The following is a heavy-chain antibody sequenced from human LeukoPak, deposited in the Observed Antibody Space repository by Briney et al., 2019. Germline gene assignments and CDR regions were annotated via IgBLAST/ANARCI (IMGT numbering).Heavy chain of an antibody. D-gene: IGHD3-3*01. CDR2: IDSNNIAI. Sequence: GGSLRLSCAASGFTFSSYSMNWVRQAPGKGLEWVSYIDSNNIAIYYADSVKGRFTISRDNDKNSLYLQMNSLRVEDTAVYYCARDFARDRITIFGVVDYWGQGTLVTVSS. V-gene: IGHV3-48*04. CDR1: GFTFSSYS. CDR3: ARDFARDRITIFGVVDY. J-gene: IGHJ4*02.